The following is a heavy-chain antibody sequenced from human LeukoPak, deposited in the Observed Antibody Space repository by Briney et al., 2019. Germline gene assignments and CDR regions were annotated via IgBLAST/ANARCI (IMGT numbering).Heavy chain of an antibody. D-gene: IGHD6-13*01. V-gene: IGHV1-18*04. CDR1: GYNFNTHG. CDR2: ISPYNGNT. CDR3: ARGHDSSWFPVPDY. Sequence: ASVKVSCKASGYNFNTHGISWVRQAPGQGLEWMGWISPYNGNTNYAQKFQDRVSMTADTSTTTVYMEVRSLRSDDSAVYYCARGHDSSWFPVPDYWGQGTLVTVSS. J-gene: IGHJ4*02.